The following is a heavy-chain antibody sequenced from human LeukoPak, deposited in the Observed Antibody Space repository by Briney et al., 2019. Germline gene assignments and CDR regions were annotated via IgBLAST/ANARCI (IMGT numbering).Heavy chain of an antibody. D-gene: IGHD2-15*01. CDR1: GYTFTNYG. CDR3: ARAEGVVVAAHIDV. CDR2: ISAYNGNT. V-gene: IGHV1-18*01. Sequence: ASVKVSCKASGYTFTNYGFYWVRQAPGQGLEWMAWISAYNGNTNYAQKLQGRVTVTTDTSTSTAYMELRSLRSDDTAIYYCARAEGVVVAAHIDVWGKGTTATVSS. J-gene: IGHJ6*03.